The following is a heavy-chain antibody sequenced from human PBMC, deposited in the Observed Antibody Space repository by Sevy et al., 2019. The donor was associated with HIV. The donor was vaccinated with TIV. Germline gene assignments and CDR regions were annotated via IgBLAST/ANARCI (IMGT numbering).Heavy chain of an antibody. J-gene: IGHJ6*02. Sequence: GGSLRLSCAASGFTFSSYAMSWVRQAPGKGLEWVSGISGSGGSTVHADSVKGRVTISRDNSKNTLYLQVNSLRAEDTAVYYCAKDRSPYYYYGMDVWGQGTTVTVSS. V-gene: IGHV3-23*01. CDR3: AKDRSPYYYYGMDV. CDR1: GFTFSSYA. CDR2: ISGSGGST. D-gene: IGHD3-10*01.